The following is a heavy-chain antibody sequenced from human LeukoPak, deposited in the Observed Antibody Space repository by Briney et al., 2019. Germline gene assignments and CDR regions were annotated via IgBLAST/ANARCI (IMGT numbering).Heavy chain of an antibody. J-gene: IGHJ4*02. D-gene: IGHD3-10*01. CDR1: GFTFSDYY. Sequence: GGSLRLYCAASGFTFSDYYMSWIRQAPGKGLEWLSYISSTTSYTDYADSVKGRFTISRDNAKNSLYPQMNSPRAEDTAVYYCARSSYTSGSSYFDYWGQGTQVTVSA. CDR2: ISSTTSYT. V-gene: IGHV3-11*03. CDR3: ARSSYTSGSSYFDY.